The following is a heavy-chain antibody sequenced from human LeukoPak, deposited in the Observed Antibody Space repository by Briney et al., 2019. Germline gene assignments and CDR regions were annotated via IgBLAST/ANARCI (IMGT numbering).Heavy chain of an antibody. CDR3: ARGYHDSSGYFDY. Sequence: SETLSLTCTVSGGSISSSSYYWGWIRQPPGKGLEWIGEINHSGSTNYNPSLKSRVTISVDTSKNQFSLKLSSVTAADTAVYYCARGYHDSSGYFDYWGQGTLVTVSS. D-gene: IGHD3-22*01. V-gene: IGHV4-39*07. J-gene: IGHJ4*02. CDR2: INHSGST. CDR1: GGSISSSSYY.